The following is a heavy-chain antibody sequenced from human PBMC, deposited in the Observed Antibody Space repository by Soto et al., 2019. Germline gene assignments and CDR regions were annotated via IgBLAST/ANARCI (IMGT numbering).Heavy chain of an antibody. V-gene: IGHV1-18*01. Sequence: ASVKVSCKASGYNFLTYGISWLRQAPGRGLEWMGWISTGYTHRNYAQNFQVRVTMTTDTSTNTAYMELRSLRSDDTAIYYCARDRPGISVIRAVKTYNYFDPWGQGTLVTVSS. J-gene: IGHJ5*02. D-gene: IGHD3-10*01. CDR1: GYNFLTYG. CDR2: ISTGYTHR. CDR3: ARDRPGISVIRAVKTYNYFDP.